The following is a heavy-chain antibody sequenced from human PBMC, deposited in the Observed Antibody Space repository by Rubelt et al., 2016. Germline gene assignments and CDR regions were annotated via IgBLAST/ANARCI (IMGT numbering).Heavy chain of an antibody. J-gene: IGHJ5*02. Sequence: QVQLVQSGAEVKKPGASVKVSCKASGYTFTGYYIHWVRQAPGQGLEWMGRISSSSGVTNYAQKFQGRVTMTRDTSISTADMDLSRLRSDDTAVYYCARVPYCGVDCPNWFDPWGQGTLVTVSS. V-gene: IGHV1-2*06. CDR3: ARVPYCGVDCPNWFDP. D-gene: IGHD2-21*02. CDR1: GYTFTGYY. CDR2: ISSSSGVT.